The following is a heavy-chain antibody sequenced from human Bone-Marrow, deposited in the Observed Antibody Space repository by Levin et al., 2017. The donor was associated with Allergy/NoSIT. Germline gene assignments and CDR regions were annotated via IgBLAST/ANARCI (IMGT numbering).Heavy chain of an antibody. CDR1: GFTFSSYS. Sequence: GESLKISCAASGFTFSSYSMNWVRQAPGKGLEGVSYSSSSSSTIYSADSVKGRFTISRDNAKNSLYLQMNSLRAEDTAVYYCARDVVRWFGAGNAFEIWGQGTMVTVAS. D-gene: IGHD3-10*01. V-gene: IGHV3-48*01. CDR3: ARDVVRWFGAGNAFEI. CDR2: SSSSSSTI. J-gene: IGHJ3*02.